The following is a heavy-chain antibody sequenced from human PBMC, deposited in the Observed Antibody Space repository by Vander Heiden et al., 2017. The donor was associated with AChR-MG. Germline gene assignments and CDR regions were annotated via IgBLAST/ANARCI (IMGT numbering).Heavy chain of an antibody. CDR2: IYYSGST. Sequence: QLQLQESGPGLVKPSETLSLTCTVSGGSISSSSYYWGRMRQPPGKGLEWIGSIYYSGSTYYNPSLKSRVTISVDTSKNQFSLKLSSVTAADTAVYYCARQAARYFYGVNWFDPWGQGTLVTVSS. J-gene: IGHJ5*02. V-gene: IGHV4-39*01. CDR3: ARQAARYFYGVNWFDP. D-gene: IGHD4-17*01. CDR1: GGSISSSSYY.